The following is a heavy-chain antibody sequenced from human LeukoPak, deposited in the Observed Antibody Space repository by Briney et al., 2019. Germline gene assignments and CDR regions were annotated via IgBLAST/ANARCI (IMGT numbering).Heavy chain of an antibody. CDR2: IKQDGSEK. V-gene: IGHV3-7*01. D-gene: IGHD6-13*01. Sequence: GGSLRLSCAASEFIFSGYRMNWVRQAPGKGLEWVANIKQDGSEKQYVDSVRGRFTISRDNAKNSLYLQMNSLRVEDTAVYYCARDGFVGAADYWGQGTLVTVSS. CDR3: ARDGFVGAADY. J-gene: IGHJ4*02. CDR1: EFIFSGYR.